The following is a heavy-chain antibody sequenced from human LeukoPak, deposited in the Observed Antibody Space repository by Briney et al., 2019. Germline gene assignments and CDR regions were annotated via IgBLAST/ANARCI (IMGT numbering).Heavy chain of an antibody. V-gene: IGHV3-7*01. CDR2: MKQDGSEQ. CDR3: ARDANWASDY. Sequence: SGGSLRLSCVGSGFTFKDHWMVWVRQAPGKGLEWVANMKQDGSEQYYGDSVRGRFTISRDNAKNSLYLQTTSLRAADTAVYYCARDANWASDYWGQGTLVTVSS. CDR1: GFTFKDHW. D-gene: IGHD7-27*01. J-gene: IGHJ4*02.